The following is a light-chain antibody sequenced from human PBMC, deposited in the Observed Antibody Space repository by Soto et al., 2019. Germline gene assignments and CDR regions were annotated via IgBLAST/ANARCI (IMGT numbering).Light chain of an antibody. Sequence: IHMTHSPASLSASVSYTVTITFQSSQDISHYLNLYQQKPGKALKLLIYDASNLHPGVPSRFRGSGSGTEFTLTISSLQSEDFAVYYCQQYNNWPQTFGQGTKVDIK. CDR2: DAS. CDR3: QQYNNWPQT. V-gene: IGKV1-33*01. CDR1: QDISHY. J-gene: IGKJ1*01.